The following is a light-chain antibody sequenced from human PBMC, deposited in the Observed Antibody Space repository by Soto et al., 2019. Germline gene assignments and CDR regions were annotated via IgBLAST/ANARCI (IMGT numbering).Light chain of an antibody. CDR3: LISSGGTHV. V-gene: IGLV7-43*01. CDR1: TGAVTSGYY. J-gene: IGLJ1*01. Sequence: QAVVTQEPSLTVSPGGTVTLTCASSTGAVTSGYYPSWFQQKPGQAPRVLIYSTSNKHSWTPARFSGSLLGGKAALTLSGVQPEDEADYYCLISSGGTHVFGSGTKVTVL. CDR2: STS.